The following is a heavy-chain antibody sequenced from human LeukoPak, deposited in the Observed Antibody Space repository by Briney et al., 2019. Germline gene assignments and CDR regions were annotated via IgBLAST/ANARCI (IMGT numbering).Heavy chain of an antibody. D-gene: IGHD2-2*02. Sequence: PSETLSLTCAVYGGSFSGYYWSWIRQPPGKGLEWIGEINHSGSTNYNPSLKSRVTISVDTSKNQFSLKLSSVTAADTAVYYCARGRTVVVPAAIRLRGRTNWFDPWGQGTLVTVSS. J-gene: IGHJ5*02. CDR3: ARGRTVVVPAAIRLRGRTNWFDP. CDR1: GGSFSGYY. V-gene: IGHV4-34*01. CDR2: INHSGST.